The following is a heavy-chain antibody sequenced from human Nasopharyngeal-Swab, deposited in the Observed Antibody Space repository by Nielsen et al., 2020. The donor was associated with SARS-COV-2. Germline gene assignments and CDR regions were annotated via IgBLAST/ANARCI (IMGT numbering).Heavy chain of an antibody. V-gene: IGHV3-30*18. CDR1: GFTFSSYG. CDR3: AKVYGGSGFDP. Sequence: GASLQICCTSSGFTFSSYGMHWVRQAPGKGLEWVALISYDGSNKYYADSVKGRFTISRDNSKNTLYLQMNSLRAEDTAVYYCAKVYGGSGFDPWGQGTLVTVSS. J-gene: IGHJ5*02. CDR2: ISYDGSNK. D-gene: IGHD4-23*01.